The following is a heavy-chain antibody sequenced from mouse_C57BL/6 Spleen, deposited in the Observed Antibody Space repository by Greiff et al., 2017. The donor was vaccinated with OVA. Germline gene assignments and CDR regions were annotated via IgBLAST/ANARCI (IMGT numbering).Heavy chain of an antibody. V-gene: IGHV5-4*01. CDR1: GFTFSSYA. CDR3: ARGAAYYSNYRWYFDV. D-gene: IGHD2-5*01. Sequence: EVQRVESGGGLVKPGGSLKLSCAASGFTFSSYAMSWVRQTPEKRLEWVATISDGGSYTYYPDNVKGRFTISRDNAKNNLYLQMSHLKSEDTAMYYCARGAAYYSNYRWYFDVWGTGTTVTVSS. J-gene: IGHJ1*03. CDR2: ISDGGSYT.